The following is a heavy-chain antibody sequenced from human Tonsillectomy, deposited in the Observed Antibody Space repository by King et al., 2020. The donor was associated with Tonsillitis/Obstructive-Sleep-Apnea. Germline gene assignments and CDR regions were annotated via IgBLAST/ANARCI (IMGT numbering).Heavy chain of an antibody. CDR1: GFTFSSYA. J-gene: IGHJ4*02. V-gene: IGHV3-64*01. D-gene: IGHD1-26*01. CDR2: ISSNGGST. CDR3: ARADKWELPYIDY. Sequence: QLVQSGGGLVQPGGSLRLSCAASGFTFSSYAMHWVRQAPGKGLEYVSAISSNGGSTYYANSVKGRFTISRDNSKNTLYLQMGSLRAEDMAVYYCARADKWELPYIDYWGQGTLVTVSS.